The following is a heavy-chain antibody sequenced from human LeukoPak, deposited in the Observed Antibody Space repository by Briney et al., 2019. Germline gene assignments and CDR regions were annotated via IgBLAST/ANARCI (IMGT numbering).Heavy chain of an antibody. CDR1: GFTFSSYW. CDR3: ARMEVTDIPTSNDAFDI. D-gene: IGHD2-2*01. CDR2: IKQDGSEK. Sequence: GGSLRLSCAASGFTFSSYWMSWVRQAPGMGLEWVANIKQDGSEKYYVDSVKGRFTISRDNAKNSLYLQMNSLRAEDTAVYYCARMEVTDIPTSNDAFDIWGQGTMVTVSS. J-gene: IGHJ3*02. V-gene: IGHV3-7*01.